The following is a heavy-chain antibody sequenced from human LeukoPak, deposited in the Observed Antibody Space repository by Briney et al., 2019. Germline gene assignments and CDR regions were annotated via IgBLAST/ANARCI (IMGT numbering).Heavy chain of an antibody. Sequence: SQTLSLTCTVSGDSISSGGYYWSWIRQPPGKGLEWIAYIYHSGSTYYNPSLKSRVTISVDRSKNQFSLNLSSVTAADTAVYYCARNRVVGAPNFDYWGQGTLVTVFS. J-gene: IGHJ4*02. CDR3: ARNRVVGAPNFDY. CDR2: IYHSGST. CDR1: GDSISSGGYY. V-gene: IGHV4-30-2*01. D-gene: IGHD1-26*01.